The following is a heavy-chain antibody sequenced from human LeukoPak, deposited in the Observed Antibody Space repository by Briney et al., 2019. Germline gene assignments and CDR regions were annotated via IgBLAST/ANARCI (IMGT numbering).Heavy chain of an antibody. CDR1: GYTFTSYY. Sequence: ASVKVSCKASGYTFTSYYMHWVRQAPGQGLEWMGIINPSGGSTSYAQKFQGRVAMTRDTSISTAYMELRRLKSDDTALYYCARDFIPSGDHFWGQGTLVTVSS. CDR2: INPSGGST. CDR3: ARDFIPSGDHF. J-gene: IGHJ4*02. V-gene: IGHV1-46*01. D-gene: IGHD7-27*01.